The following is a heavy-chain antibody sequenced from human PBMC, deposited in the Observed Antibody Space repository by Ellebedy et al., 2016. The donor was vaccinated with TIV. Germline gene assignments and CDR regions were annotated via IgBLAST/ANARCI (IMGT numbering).Heavy chain of an antibody. CDR2: IYSDGRT. CDR1: GFTVGDNF. CDR3: ESRGYSYAPSG. V-gene: IGHV3-53*01. Sequence: PGGSLRLSCPVSGFTVGDNFMTWVRQPPGQGREWVSVIYSDGRTYYADSVKGRFTISRDSSKNTVYLQMNSLRVEDTAVYYCESRGYSYAPSGWGQGTLVTVSS. J-gene: IGHJ4*02. D-gene: IGHD5-18*01.